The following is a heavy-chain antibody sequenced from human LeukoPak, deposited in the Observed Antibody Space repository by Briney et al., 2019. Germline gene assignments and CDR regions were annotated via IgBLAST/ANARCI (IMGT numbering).Heavy chain of an antibody. V-gene: IGHV1-69*01. D-gene: IGHD5-18*01. CDR1: GGTFSSYA. CDR2: IIPIFGTA. Sequence: SVKVSCKASGGTFSSYAISWVRQAPGQGLEWMGGIIPIFGTANYAQKFQGRVTITADESTSTAYMELSSLRSEDTAVYYCARVGGVDTAMVTSYYYYYMDVWGKGTTVTISS. J-gene: IGHJ6*03. CDR3: ARVGGVDTAMVTSYYYYYMDV.